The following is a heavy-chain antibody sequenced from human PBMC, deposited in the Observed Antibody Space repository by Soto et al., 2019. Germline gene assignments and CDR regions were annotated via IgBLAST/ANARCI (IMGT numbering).Heavy chain of an antibody. CDR1: GYTFSNYA. J-gene: IGHJ4*02. CDR3: ARGSYISSWYSLDY. Sequence: GASVKVSCKTSGYTFSNYAISWVRQAPGQGLEWMGWVSPYNGNANYTEKFQGRVSMTTDTSTSTASMELRSLRSDDTAVYYCARGSYISSWYSLDYWGQGTLVTVSS. CDR2: VSPYNGNA. V-gene: IGHV1-18*04. D-gene: IGHD6-13*01.